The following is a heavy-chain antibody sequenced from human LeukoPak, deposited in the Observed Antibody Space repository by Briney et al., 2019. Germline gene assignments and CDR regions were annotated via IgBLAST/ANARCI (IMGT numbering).Heavy chain of an antibody. CDR2: ISGSGGST. Sequence: GGSLRLSCEASGFTFSSYAMSWVRQAPGKGLEWVSAISGSGGSTYYADSVKGRFTISRDNSKNTLYLQMNSLRAEDTAVYYCAKNRVVVPAAMRSWGQGTLVTVSS. D-gene: IGHD2-2*01. V-gene: IGHV3-23*01. J-gene: IGHJ5*02. CDR1: GFTFSSYA. CDR3: AKNRVVVPAAMRS.